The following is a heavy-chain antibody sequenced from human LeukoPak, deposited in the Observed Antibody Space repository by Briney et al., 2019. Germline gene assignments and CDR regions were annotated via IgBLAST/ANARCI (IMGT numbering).Heavy chain of an antibody. D-gene: IGHD3-22*01. J-gene: IGHJ4*02. CDR1: GGTFSRFT. Sequence: SVKVSCKASGGTFSRFTISWVRQAPGQGFEWMGGVTPIFGTANFAQRFQGRVSITADESTSTAFMELSSLRFEDTAVYYCAREWGLESSGFYYAYWGQGTLVTVSS. CDR2: VTPIFGTA. V-gene: IGHV1-69*13. CDR3: AREWGLESSGFYYAY.